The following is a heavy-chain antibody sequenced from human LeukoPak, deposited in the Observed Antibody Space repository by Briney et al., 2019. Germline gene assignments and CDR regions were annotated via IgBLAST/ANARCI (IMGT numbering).Heavy chain of an antibody. Sequence: PGGSLRLSCPGSGFTFSSAWMNWVRQIPGKGLEWVGHIKSRTDGGTTDYAAPVKGRFTISRDDSKNTVYLQMNSLKTADSPVYSCATEFYSNGYNFWGQGTLVIVSS. D-gene: IGHD5-24*01. J-gene: IGHJ4*02. V-gene: IGHV3-15*01. CDR2: IKSRTDGGTT. CDR3: ATEFYSNGYNF. CDR1: GFTFSSAW.